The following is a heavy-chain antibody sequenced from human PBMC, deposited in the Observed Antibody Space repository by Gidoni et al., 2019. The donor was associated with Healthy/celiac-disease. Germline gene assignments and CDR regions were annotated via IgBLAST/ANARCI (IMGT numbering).Heavy chain of an antibody. CDR1: GFTFGDYA. V-gene: IGHV3-49*04. CDR3: TRALDYYDSSGPTGGFDY. D-gene: IGHD3-22*01. Sequence: EVQLVESGGGLVQPGRSLRLSCPASGFTFGDYAMSWVRQAPGKGLGWVGFIRSKAYGGTTEYAASVKGRFTISRDDSKSIAYRQMNSLKTEDTAVYYCTRALDYYDSSGPTGGFDYWGQGTLVTVSS. CDR2: IRSKAYGGTT. J-gene: IGHJ4*02.